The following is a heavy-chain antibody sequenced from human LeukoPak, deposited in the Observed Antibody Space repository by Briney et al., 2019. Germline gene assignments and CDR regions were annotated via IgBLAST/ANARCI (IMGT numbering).Heavy chain of an antibody. Sequence: PGGSLRLSCAASEFSVGSNYMTWVRQAPGKGLEWVSLIYSGGSTYYADSVKGRFTISRDNSKNTLYLQMNSLRAEDTAVYYCASYDILTGYYVKTYYYYYYMDVWGKGTTVTVSS. CDR1: EFSVGSNY. CDR3: ASYDILTGYYVKTYYYYYYMDV. V-gene: IGHV3-66*01. CDR2: IYSGGST. D-gene: IGHD3-9*01. J-gene: IGHJ6*03.